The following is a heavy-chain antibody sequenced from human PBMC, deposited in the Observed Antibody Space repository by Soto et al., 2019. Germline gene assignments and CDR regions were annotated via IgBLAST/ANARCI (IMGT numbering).Heavy chain of an antibody. D-gene: IGHD5-12*01. CDR3: AKGLHGYRPDDAFDI. J-gene: IGHJ3*02. Sequence: ESGGGVVQPGRSLRLSCAASGFTFSSYGMHWVRQAPGKGLEWVAVISYDGSNKYYADSVKGRFTISRDNSKNTLYLQMNSLRAEDTAVYYCAKGLHGYRPDDAFDIWGQGTMVTVSS. CDR2: ISYDGSNK. V-gene: IGHV3-30*18. CDR1: GFTFSSYG.